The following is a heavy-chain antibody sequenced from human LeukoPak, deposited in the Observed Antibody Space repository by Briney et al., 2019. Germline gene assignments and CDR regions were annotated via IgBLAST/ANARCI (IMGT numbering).Heavy chain of an antibody. J-gene: IGHJ4*02. Sequence: GASVKVSCKASGYTFTGYYMHWVRQAPGQGLEGMGWINPNSGGTNYAQKFQGRLTMTRDTSIRTAYMELSRLRSDDTAVYYCAREAVVVVAASRYPRGFDYWGQGTLVTVSS. V-gene: IGHV1-2*02. CDR1: GYTFTGYY. D-gene: IGHD2-15*01. CDR2: INPNSGGT. CDR3: AREAVVVVAASRYPRGFDY.